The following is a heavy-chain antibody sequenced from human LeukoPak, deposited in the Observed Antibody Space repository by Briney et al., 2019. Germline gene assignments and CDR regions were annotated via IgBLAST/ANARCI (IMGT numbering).Heavy chain of an antibody. CDR3: ARGGYCSSTSCYRDYYYYYYMDV. V-gene: IGHV3-33*01. CDR2: IWYDGSNK. D-gene: IGHD2-2*02. Sequence: GGSLRFSCAASGFTFSSYGMHWVRQAPGKGLEWVAVIWYDGSNKYYADSVKGRFTISRDNSKNTLYLQMNSLRAEDTAVYYCARGGYCSSTSCYRDYYYYYYMDVWGKGTTVTVSS. J-gene: IGHJ6*03. CDR1: GFTFSSYG.